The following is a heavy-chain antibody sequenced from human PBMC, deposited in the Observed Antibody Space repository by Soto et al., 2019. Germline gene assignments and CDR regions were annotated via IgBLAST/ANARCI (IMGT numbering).Heavy chain of an antibody. Sequence: PGGSLRLSCSASGFTFSSYWMSWVRQAPGKGLVWVSRINSDGTSTSYADSVKGRFTISRDNAKNTLYLQMNSLRAEDTAVYYCAKGQHCSSTSCYFYYYGMDVWGQGTTVTVSS. CDR2: INSDGTST. CDR3: AKGQHCSSTSCYFYYYGMDV. V-gene: IGHV3-74*01. CDR1: GFTFSSYW. D-gene: IGHD2-2*01. J-gene: IGHJ6*02.